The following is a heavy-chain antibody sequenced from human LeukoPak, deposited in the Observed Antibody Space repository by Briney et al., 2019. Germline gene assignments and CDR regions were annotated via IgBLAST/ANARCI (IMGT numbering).Heavy chain of an antibody. CDR3: ARAQSYSSALYYFDY. J-gene: IGHJ4*02. D-gene: IGHD6-19*01. Sequence: PSETLSLTCTVSGGSISSYYWSWIRQPAGKGLEWIGRIYTSGSTNHNPSLKSRVTMSVDTSKNQFSLKLSSVTAADTAVYYCARAQSYSSALYYFDYWGQGTLVTVSS. V-gene: IGHV4-4*07. CDR1: GGSISSYY. CDR2: IYTSGST.